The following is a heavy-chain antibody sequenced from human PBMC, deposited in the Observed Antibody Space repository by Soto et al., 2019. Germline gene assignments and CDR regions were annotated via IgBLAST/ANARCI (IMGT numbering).Heavy chain of an antibody. CDR3: ARERSWFDP. J-gene: IGHJ5*02. CDR1: GYTFTNYD. Sequence: ASVKVSCKASGYTFTNYDINWVRQATGQGLEWMGWMNPNSGNTVYAQRFQGRVTMTRNTSISTAYMELSSLRSEDTAVYYCARERSWFDPWGQGTLVTVSS. CDR2: MNPNSGNT. V-gene: IGHV1-8*01.